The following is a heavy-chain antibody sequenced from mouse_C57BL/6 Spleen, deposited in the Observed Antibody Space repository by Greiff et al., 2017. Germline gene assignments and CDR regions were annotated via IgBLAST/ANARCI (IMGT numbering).Heavy chain of an antibody. Sequence: QVQLKQSGPGLVQPSQSLSITCTASGFSLTSYGVHWVRQSPGKGLEWLGVIWRGGSTDYYAAFMSRLSITKDNTKRQVFFKMNSLQADETAIYYCAKKEGDVGGWCAYWGQGTLVTVSA. CDR1: GFSLTSYG. CDR3: AKKEGDVGGWCAY. J-gene: IGHJ3*01. V-gene: IGHV2-5*01. CDR2: IWRGGST. D-gene: IGHD3-3*01.